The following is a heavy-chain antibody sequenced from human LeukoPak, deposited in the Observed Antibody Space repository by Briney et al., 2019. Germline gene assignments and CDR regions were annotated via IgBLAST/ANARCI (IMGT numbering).Heavy chain of an antibody. CDR1: GFTFSSYG. Sequence: GGSLRLSCAASGFTFSSYGMHWVRQAPGKGLEWVAVIWYDGSNKYYADSVKGRFTISRDNSKNSLYLQMNSLRAEDTAVYYCARVRRAAAVYYYGMDVWGQGTTVTVSS. CDR3: ARVRRAAAVYYYGMDV. CDR2: IWYDGSNK. D-gene: IGHD6-13*01. J-gene: IGHJ6*02. V-gene: IGHV3-33*01.